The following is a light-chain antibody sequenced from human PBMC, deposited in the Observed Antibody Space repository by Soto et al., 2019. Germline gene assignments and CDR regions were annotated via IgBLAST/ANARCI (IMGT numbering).Light chain of an antibody. J-gene: IGKJ4*01. CDR3: QQFSSYPLT. CDR2: GAS. Sequence: DIEMTQSPATLSVSPGDRATISCRASQSVSINLAWYQQKPGQAPSLLIYGASTMNSGTPARFSGSGSGTDFTLTISRLEPEDFAVYYCQQFSSYPLTFGGGTKVDIK. CDR1: QSVSIN. V-gene: IGKV3-15*01.